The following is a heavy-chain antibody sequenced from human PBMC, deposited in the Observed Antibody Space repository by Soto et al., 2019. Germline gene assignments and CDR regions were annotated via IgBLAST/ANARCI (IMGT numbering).Heavy chain of an antibody. D-gene: IGHD3-9*01. Sequence: PGGSLRLSCAASGFTFSSYGMHWVRQAPGKGLEWVAVIWYDGSNKYYADSVKGRFTISRDNSKNTLYLQMNSLRAEDTAVYYCAKHDEKYYDILTGYYLDYWGQGTLVTVSS. CDR2: IWYDGSNK. CDR3: AKHDEKYYDILTGYYLDY. CDR1: GFTFSSYG. V-gene: IGHV3-33*06. J-gene: IGHJ4*02.